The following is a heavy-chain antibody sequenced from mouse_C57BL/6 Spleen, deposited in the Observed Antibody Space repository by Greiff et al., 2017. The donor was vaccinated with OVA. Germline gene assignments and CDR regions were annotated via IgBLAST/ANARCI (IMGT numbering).Heavy chain of an antibody. CDR2: INPNNGGT. J-gene: IGHJ3*01. Sequence: EVQLQQSGPELVKPGASVKISCKASGYTFTDYYMNWVKQSHGKSLEWIGDINPNNGGTSYNQKFKGKATLTVDKSSSTAYMELRSLTSEDSAVYYCARGHILLRWFAYWGQGTLVTVSA. CDR3: ARGHILLRWFAY. D-gene: IGHD1-1*01. CDR1: GYTFTDYY. V-gene: IGHV1-26*01.